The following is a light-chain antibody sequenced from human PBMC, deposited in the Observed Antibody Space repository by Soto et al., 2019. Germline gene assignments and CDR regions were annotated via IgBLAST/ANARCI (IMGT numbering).Light chain of an antibody. J-gene: IGKJ5*01. CDR3: QQYNKWFSIT. CDR1: QSVSSK. CDR2: GAS. Sequence: EIVMTQSPATLSVSPGERAILSCRASQSVSSKLGWYQQKPGQAPRLLIYGASIRATGIPARFSGSGSGTEFPLTISSLQSEDFAVYYCQQYNKWFSITFGQGTRLEIK. V-gene: IGKV3-15*01.